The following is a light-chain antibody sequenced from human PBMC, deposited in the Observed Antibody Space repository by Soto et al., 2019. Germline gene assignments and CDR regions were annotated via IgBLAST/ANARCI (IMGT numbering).Light chain of an antibody. CDR1: SSDVGGYTY. V-gene: IGLV2-14*03. J-gene: IGLJ1*01. CDR3: SSYTTSNTRQIV. Sequence: QSVLTQPASVSGSPGQSITISCTVTSSDVGGYTYVSWYQHHPGKAPKLIIYDVTNRPSGVSNPFSGSKSGNTASLTISGLQPEDEADYYCSSYTTSNTRQIVFGTGTKVNVL. CDR2: DVT.